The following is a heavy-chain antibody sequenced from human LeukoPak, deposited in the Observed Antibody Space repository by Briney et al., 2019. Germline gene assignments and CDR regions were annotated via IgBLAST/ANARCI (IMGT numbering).Heavy chain of an antibody. J-gene: IGHJ2*01. V-gene: IGHV3-21*04. D-gene: IGHD2-15*01. CDR1: GFTLSTYN. CDR3: ARDRVVVATTTPPYWYFDL. Sequence: PGGSLRLSCAASGFTLSTYNMKWVRQAPRKGLEWVSSISTSSSYIYYADSVKGRFTISRDNAKNSLFLHMNSLRVEDTALYYCARDRVVVATTTPPYWYFDLWGRGTRVTVSS. CDR2: ISTSSSYI.